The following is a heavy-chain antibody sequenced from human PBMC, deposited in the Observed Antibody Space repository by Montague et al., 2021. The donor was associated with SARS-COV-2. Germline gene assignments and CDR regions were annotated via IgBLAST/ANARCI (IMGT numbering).Heavy chain of an antibody. V-gene: IGHV4-4*07. Sequence: SETLSLTCTVSGGSISGYYWSWFRQSPGKGLEWIGRIYNSGSTSYNPFLKSRVTMSVDTSKNQFSLKLSSVTAADTAVYYCVRDQGRSNWNYPDYWGQGTLVTVSS. CDR1: GGSISGYY. CDR3: VRDQGRSNWNYPDY. J-gene: IGHJ4*02. CDR2: IYNSGST. D-gene: IGHD1-20*01.